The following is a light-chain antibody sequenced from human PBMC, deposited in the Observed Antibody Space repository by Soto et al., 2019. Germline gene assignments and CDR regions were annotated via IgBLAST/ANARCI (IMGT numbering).Light chain of an antibody. CDR1: SSDVGSYNL. J-gene: IGLJ1*01. CDR3: CSYAGSSTYV. V-gene: IGLV2-23*01. CDR2: EGS. Sequence: QSALTQPASVSGSPGQSITISCTGTSSDVGSYNLVSWYQQHPGKAPKLIIYEGSKRPSGVSNRFSGSKSGNTASLTISGLQAEDEAEYYCCSYAGSSTYVFGTGTKLTVL.